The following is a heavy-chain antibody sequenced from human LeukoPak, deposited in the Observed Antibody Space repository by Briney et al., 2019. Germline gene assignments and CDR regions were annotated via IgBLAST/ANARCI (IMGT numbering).Heavy chain of an antibody. V-gene: IGHV3-74*01. Sequence: PGGSLRLSCAASGFTFSNYWMHWVRQAPGKGLVWVSRINSDGSSTSYADSVKGRFTISRDNAKNTLYLQMNSLRAEDTAVYYCARLSYYYYGMDVWGQGTTVTVSS. J-gene: IGHJ6*02. CDR2: INSDGSST. CDR3: ARLSYYYYGMDV. CDR1: GFTFSNYW.